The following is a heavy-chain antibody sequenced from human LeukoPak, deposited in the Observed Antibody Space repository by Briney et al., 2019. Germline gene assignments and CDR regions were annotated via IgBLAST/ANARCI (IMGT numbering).Heavy chain of an antibody. J-gene: IGHJ6*03. Sequence: PSETLSLTCAVYGGSFSGYYWSWIRQPPGKGLEWIGEINHSGSTNYNPSLKSRVTISVDTSKNQFSLKLSSVTAADTAVYYCARSVVPARSVHMDAWGKGTTVTVSS. CDR3: ARSVVPARSVHMDA. D-gene: IGHD2-21*01. V-gene: IGHV4-34*01. CDR1: GGSFSGYY. CDR2: INHSGST.